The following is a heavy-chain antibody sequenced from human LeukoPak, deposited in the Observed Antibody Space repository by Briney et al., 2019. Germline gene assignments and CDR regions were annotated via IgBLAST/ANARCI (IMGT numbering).Heavy chain of an antibody. CDR2: IYSTGST. V-gene: IGHV4-4*07. Sequence: SETLSLTCTVSGGSISSYYWSWIRQPAGEGLEWIGHIYSTGSTNYNPSLKSRVTLPVDRSKNQFSLRLNSVTAADTAVYYCARVWETTVTSPYFDYWGQGTLVTVSS. J-gene: IGHJ4*02. D-gene: IGHD4-11*01. CDR1: GGSISSYY. CDR3: ARVWETTVTSPYFDY.